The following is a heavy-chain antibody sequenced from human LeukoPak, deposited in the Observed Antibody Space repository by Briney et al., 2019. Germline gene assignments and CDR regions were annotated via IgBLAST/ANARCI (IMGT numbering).Heavy chain of an antibody. Sequence: SGGSLRLSCAASGFTFSSYSMNWVRQAPGKGLEWVSSISGSGGSTYYADSVKGRFTISRDNSKNTLSLQMNSLRAEDTAIYYCATYRQVLLPFESWGQGTLVTVSS. CDR3: ATYRQVLLPFES. V-gene: IGHV3-23*01. D-gene: IGHD2-8*02. J-gene: IGHJ4*02. CDR1: GFTFSSYS. CDR2: ISGSGGST.